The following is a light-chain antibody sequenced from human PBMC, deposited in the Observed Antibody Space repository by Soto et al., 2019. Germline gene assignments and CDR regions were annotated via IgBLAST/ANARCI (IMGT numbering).Light chain of an antibody. V-gene: IGKV3-15*01. CDR2: GAS. CDR1: QSVSSN. CDR3: QQYNNWPPLT. J-gene: IGKJ4*01. Sequence: EIVMTQSPATLSVSPGERATLSCRASQSVSSNLAWYQQKPGQAPRLLIYGASTSATGIPARFSGSRSGTEFTLTISSLQSEDFAVYYWQQYNNWPPLTFGGGTKVEIK.